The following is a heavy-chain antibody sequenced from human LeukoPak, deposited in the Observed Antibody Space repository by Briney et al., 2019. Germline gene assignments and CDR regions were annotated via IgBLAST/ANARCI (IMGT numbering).Heavy chain of an antibody. D-gene: IGHD4-23*01. CDR3: ARGXXTLVFGYYYYYMDV. J-gene: IGHJ6*03. V-gene: IGHV3-20*04. Sequence: GGSLRLSCAASGFTFDDYGMSWVRQAPGKGLEWVSGINWNGDSTGYADSVKGRFTISRDNAKNSLYLQMNRLRAEDTALYYCARGXXTLVFGYYYYYMDVWGKGTTVTVSS. CDR2: INWNGDST. CDR1: GFTFDDYG.